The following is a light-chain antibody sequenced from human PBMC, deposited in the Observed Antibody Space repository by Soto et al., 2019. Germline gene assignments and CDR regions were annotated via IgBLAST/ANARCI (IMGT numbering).Light chain of an antibody. J-gene: IGKJ1*01. CDR3: HQYYSPLLT. CDR1: QSVLSSSNNKND. CDR2: WAS. V-gene: IGKV4-1*01. Sequence: DIVMTVSQESMVVPLGERVTIKCKSSQSVLSSSNNKNDLAWYQQKPGQPPKLLIYWASTRESGVPDRFSGSGSGTDFTLTISSLQAEDVAVYYCHQYYSPLLTFGQGTKVDNK.